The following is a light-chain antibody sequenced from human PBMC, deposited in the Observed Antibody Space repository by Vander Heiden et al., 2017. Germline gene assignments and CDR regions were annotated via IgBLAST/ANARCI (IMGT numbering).Light chain of an antibody. J-gene: IGLJ1*01. CDR2: DVS. V-gene: IGLV2-14*03. CDR1: SSDVGGYNY. Sequence: QSALTQPASVSRSPGQSLTISCTGTSSDVGGYNYVSRYQQHPGKAPKLMIYDVSNRPSGVSNRFSGSKSGNTASLTISGLQAEDEADYYCSSYTSSSTSYVFGTGTKVTVL. CDR3: SSYTSSSTSYV.